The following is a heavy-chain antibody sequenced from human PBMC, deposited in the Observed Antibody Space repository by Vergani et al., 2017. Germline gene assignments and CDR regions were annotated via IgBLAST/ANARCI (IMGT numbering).Heavy chain of an antibody. Sequence: QVQLVESGGGVVQPGRSLRLSAAASGFTFTPYGMHGFRRAPGKGLEWWAVTGYDGNNKQYADSVKGRFTISRDNSKSTMYLQMSSLRDEDTGVYYCARYLPLLYSRIDPWGQGTLVTVSS. D-gene: IGHD6-13*01. V-gene: IGHV3-33*01. J-gene: IGHJ5*02. CDR2: TGYDGNNK. CDR1: GFTFTPYG. CDR3: ARYLPLLYSRIDP.